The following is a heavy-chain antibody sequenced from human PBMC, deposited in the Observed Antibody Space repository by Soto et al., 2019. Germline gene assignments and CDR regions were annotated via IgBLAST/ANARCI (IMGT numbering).Heavy chain of an antibody. CDR1: GFTFSSYS. CDR3: ARQLDYYDSSGYYRPYFDY. CDR2: ISSSSSYI. V-gene: IGHV3-21*01. D-gene: IGHD3-22*01. J-gene: IGHJ4*02. Sequence: EVQLVESGGGLVQPGGSLRLSCAASGFTFSSYSMNWVRQAPGKGLEWVSSISSSSSYIYYADSVKGRFTISRDNAKNSLYLQMNSLRAEDTAVYYCARQLDYYDSSGYYRPYFDYWGQGTLVTVSS.